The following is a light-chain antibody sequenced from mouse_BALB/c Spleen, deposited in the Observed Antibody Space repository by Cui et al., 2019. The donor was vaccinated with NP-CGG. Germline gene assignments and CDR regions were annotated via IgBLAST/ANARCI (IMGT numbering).Light chain of an antibody. V-gene: IGLV1*01. Sequence: QAVVNPAPALTTSPGETVTRTCRSSTGAVTTSNYANWVQEKPDHLFTGLIGGTNNRVPGVPARFSGSLIGDKAALTITGAQTEDEAIYFCALWYSNHWVFGGGTKLTVL. CDR1: TGAVTTSNY. CDR2: GTN. CDR3: ALWYSNHWV. J-gene: IGLJ1*01.